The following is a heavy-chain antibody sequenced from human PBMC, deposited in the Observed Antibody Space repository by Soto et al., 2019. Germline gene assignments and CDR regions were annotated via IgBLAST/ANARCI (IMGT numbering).Heavy chain of an antibody. Sequence: QVHLVASGGGLVKPGRSLRLSCVASGITLSDNYMTWIRQAPGKGLEWLSYISNSDYTTYYADSVKGRFTISRDNAKNSLYLQLNGLRVEYTAVYYCASGKWSLDYWGQGILVTVSS. D-gene: IGHD2-8*01. CDR1: GITLSDNY. J-gene: IGHJ4*02. V-gene: IGHV3-11*01. CDR3: ASGKWSLDY. CDR2: ISNSDYTT.